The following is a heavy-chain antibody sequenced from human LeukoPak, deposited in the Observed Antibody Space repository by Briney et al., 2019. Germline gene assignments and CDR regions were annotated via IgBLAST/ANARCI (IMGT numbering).Heavy chain of an antibody. J-gene: IGHJ6*02. CDR2: IYPGDSDT. CDR3: ASNTILYQTAEDGMDV. D-gene: IGHD2-8*01. Sequence: GESLKISCKGSGYSFTSYWIGWVRQMPGKGLEWMGIIYPGDSDTRYSPSFQGQVTISADKSISTAYLQWSSLKASDTAMYYCASNTILYQTAEDGMDVWGQGTTVTVSS. V-gene: IGHV5-51*01. CDR1: GYSFTSYW.